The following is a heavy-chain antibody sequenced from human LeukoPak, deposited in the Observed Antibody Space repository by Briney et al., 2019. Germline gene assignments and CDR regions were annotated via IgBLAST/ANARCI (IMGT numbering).Heavy chain of an antibody. CDR1: GFTFSSNW. CDR3: ARGLYCGGGSCYPGRLDY. CDR2: VGSSSGTI. D-gene: IGHD2-15*01. Sequence: PGGSLRLSCATSGFTFSSNWMSWVRQAPGKGLEWVSHVGSSSGTIYYADSVKGRFTISRDNAKNSLYLQMNSLRDEDTAVYYCARGLYCGGGSCYPGRLDYWGRGTLVTVSS. J-gene: IGHJ4*02. V-gene: IGHV3-48*02.